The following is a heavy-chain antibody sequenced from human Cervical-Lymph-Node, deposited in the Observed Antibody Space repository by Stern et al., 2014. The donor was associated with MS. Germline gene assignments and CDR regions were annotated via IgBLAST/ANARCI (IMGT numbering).Heavy chain of an antibody. J-gene: IGHJ6*02. Sequence: EVQLLESGGGLVQPGGSLRLSCAASGFTFSSYDMHWVRQATGKGLEWVSALGTAGDTYYPGSVKGRFTISRENAKNSLYLQMNSLRAGDTAVYYCARDYGDYGMDVWGQGTTVTVSS. D-gene: IGHD4-17*01. CDR2: LGTAGDT. V-gene: IGHV3-13*01. CDR3: ARDYGDYGMDV. CDR1: GFTFSSYD.